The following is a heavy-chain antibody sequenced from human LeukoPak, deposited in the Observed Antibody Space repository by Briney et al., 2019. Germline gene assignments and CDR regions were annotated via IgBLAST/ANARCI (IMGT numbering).Heavy chain of an antibody. V-gene: IGHV1-18*01. D-gene: IGHD3-22*01. J-gene: IGHJ4*02. CDR3: ARVPPSHYYDSSGYYPDY. CDR1: GYTFTSYG. CDR2: INPNSGGT. Sequence: EASVKVSCKASGYTFTSYGISWVRQAPGQGLEWMGWINPNSGGTNYAQKLQGRVTMTTDTSTSTAYMELRSLRSDDTAVYYCARVPPSHYYDSSGYYPDYWGQGTLVTVSS.